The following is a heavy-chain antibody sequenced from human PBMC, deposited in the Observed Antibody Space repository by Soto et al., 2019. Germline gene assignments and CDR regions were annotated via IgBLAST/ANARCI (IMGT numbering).Heavy chain of an antibody. CDR2: INSDASHT. Sequence: EVQLVESGGGLVQPGGSLRLSCSASGFTFSTYWMHWIRQVPGKGLEWVSRINSDASHTYYADSVNGRFTISRDNAKNTLHLETNSLRAEDTAVYYCVRDVHCITTSCYGHWFDPWGQGTLVTVSS. CDR1: GFTFSTYW. D-gene: IGHD2-2*01. CDR3: VRDVHCITTSCYGHWFDP. V-gene: IGHV3-74*01. J-gene: IGHJ5*02.